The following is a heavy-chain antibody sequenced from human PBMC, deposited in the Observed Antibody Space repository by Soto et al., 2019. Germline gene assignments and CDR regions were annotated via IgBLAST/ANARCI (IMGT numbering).Heavy chain of an antibody. J-gene: IGHJ6*01. CDR1: GGSFSTYA. Sequence: QVQLVQSGAEVKKPGSSVKVSCRAPGGSFSTYAISWVRQAPGQGLEWMGGIIPISRRPDYGQKFQARVTITADESTTTAYMELSNLRSEDTAVYCCARDKDRVELGGNSCFVMHFWGQGTTVSVSS. CDR3: ARDKDRVELGGNSCFVMHF. V-gene: IGHV1-69*12. CDR2: IIPISRRP. D-gene: IGHD1-26*01.